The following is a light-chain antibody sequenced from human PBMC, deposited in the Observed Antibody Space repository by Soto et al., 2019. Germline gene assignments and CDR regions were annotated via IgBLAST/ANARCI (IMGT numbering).Light chain of an antibody. CDR1: SSNIGDNY. CDR2: CNT. CDR3: GTWDSSLSAGV. V-gene: IGLV1-51*01. J-gene: IGLJ2*01. Sequence: QSVLTQPPSVSAAPGQKVTISCTGSSSNIGDNYVSWFQQLPGTDPKLLIYCNTKRPSGIPALFSGSTSGTSATLGITGLQTGDEADYYCGTWDSSLSAGVFGGGTQLTVL.